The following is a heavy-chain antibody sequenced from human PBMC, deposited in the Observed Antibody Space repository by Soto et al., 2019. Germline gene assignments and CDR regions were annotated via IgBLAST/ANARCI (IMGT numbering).Heavy chain of an antibody. CDR2: VYRTGST. CDR1: GGSISTSNW. Sequence: QVQLQESGPGLVKPSGTLSLTCAVSGGSISTSNWWSWVRQPPGKGLEWIGEVYRTGSTNYNPSLESRVTVSIHKSKNQFSLKRTSVTAADTAVYYCARARATIAAAAIFDCWGQGTLVTVSS. V-gene: IGHV4-4*02. J-gene: IGHJ4*02. D-gene: IGHD6-13*01. CDR3: ARARATIAAAAIFDC.